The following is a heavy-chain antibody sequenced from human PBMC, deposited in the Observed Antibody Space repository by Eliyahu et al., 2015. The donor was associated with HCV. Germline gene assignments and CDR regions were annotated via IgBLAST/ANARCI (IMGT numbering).Heavy chain of an antibody. CDR2: ISATNGYI. V-gene: IGHV1-18*01. CDR3: ARDEHQIGSYRDY. J-gene: IGHJ4*02. CDR1: GYTFTNYG. Sequence: QVQLEQSGPEMKKPGASVKVSCKTSGYTFTNYGISWVRQAPGQGLEWIGFISATNGYINYAQKFQGRVTMTTDASTSTTYMELRSLTSDDTAVYFCARDEHQIGSYRDYWGQGTLVIVSS. D-gene: IGHD1-26*01.